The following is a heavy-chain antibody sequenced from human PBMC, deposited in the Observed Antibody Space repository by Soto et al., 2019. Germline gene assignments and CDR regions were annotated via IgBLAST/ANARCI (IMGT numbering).Heavy chain of an antibody. CDR2: INAGFGAT. J-gene: IGHJ6*02. Sequence: VASVKVSCKASGVTFGRYAISWVRRAPGQSLEWMGQINAGFGATDLAQMFQGRVTITADKSTTTVYMELSSLRSDDTAVYYCATDCSGGSCYGASGMDVWGQGTTVTVSS. D-gene: IGHD2-15*01. CDR3: ATDCSGGSCYGASGMDV. V-gene: IGHV1-69*06. CDR1: GVTFGRYA.